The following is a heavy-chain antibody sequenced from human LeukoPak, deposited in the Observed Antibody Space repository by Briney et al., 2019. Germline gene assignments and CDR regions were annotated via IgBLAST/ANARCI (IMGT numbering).Heavy chain of an antibody. J-gene: IGHJ4*02. CDR1: GYTLTELS. V-gene: IGHV1-24*01. Sequence: ASVKVSCKVSGYTLTELSMHWVRQAPGKGLEWMGGFDPEDGETIYAQKFQGRVTMTEDTSTDTAYMELSSLRSEDTAVYYCARLSSGGPHFDYWGQGTLVTVSS. D-gene: IGHD6-19*01. CDR2: FDPEDGET. CDR3: ARLSSGGPHFDY.